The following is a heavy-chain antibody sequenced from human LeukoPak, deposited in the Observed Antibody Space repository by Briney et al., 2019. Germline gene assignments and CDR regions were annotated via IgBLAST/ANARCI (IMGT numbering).Heavy chain of an antibody. CDR3: AEGGYYDSSAYPIFDS. CDR2: ISRSGSTK. V-gene: IGHV3-48*04. D-gene: IGHD3-22*01. J-gene: IGHJ4*02. Sequence: PGGSLRLSCAASGFTFSRYSMNWVRQAPGKGLEWVAYISRSGSTKYYADSVKGRFTISRDNAKNSLYLQVNSLRAEDTAVYYCAEGGYYDSSAYPIFDSWGQGTLVTVSS. CDR1: GFTFSRYS.